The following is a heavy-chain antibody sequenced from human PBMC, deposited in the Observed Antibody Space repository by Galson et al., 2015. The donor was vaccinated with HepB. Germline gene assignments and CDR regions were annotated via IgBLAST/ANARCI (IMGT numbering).Heavy chain of an antibody. CDR2: ISYDGSNK. D-gene: IGHD3-10*01. J-gene: IGHJ4*02. CDR3: ARGGRGFGELRSGFDY. Sequence: SLRLSCAASGFTFSSYAMHWVRQAPGKGLEWVAVISYDGSNKYYADSVKGRFTISRDNSKNTLYLQMNSLRAEDTAVYYCARGGRGFGELRSGFDYWGQGTLVTVSS. V-gene: IGHV3-30-3*01. CDR1: GFTFSSYA.